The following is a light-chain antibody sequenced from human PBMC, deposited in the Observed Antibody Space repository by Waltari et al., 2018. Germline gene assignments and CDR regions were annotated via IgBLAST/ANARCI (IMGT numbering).Light chain of an antibody. J-gene: IGLJ3*02. V-gene: IGLV5-45*01. CDR3: MILHNNAVV. CDR2: NSSDSTN. Sequence: PGGHPHFSVKNSSDSTNGRCCGVPSRFSGSRDTSANAGILLISGLQSEDEADYYCMILHNNAVVFGGGTRLSVL.